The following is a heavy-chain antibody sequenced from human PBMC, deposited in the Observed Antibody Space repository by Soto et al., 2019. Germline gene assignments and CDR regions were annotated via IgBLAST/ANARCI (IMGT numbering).Heavy chain of an antibody. J-gene: IGHJ6*04. V-gene: IGHV4-34*01. CDR1: GGSFSGYY. CDR2: INHSGST. D-gene: IGHD3-10*01. Sequence: SETLSLTCAVYGGSFSGYYWSWIRQPPGKGLEWIGEINHSGSTNYTPTLNNRVTIAVDAFKHQFSLKLSSVTAEDTAVYYCARARKGPTYYYGSGSYLPTYNYGMDVWGKGTTGTV. CDR3: ARARKGPTYYYGSGSYLPTYNYGMDV.